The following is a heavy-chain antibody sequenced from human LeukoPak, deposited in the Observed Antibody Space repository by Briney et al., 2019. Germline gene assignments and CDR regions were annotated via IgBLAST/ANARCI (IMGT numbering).Heavy chain of an antibody. CDR1: GFNFDDYV. CDR3: AKDFGVYGSGTYYPLGY. D-gene: IGHD3-10*01. V-gene: IGHV3-9*01. CDR2: ISWNGGTI. J-gene: IGHJ4*02. Sequence: GRSLRLSCAASGFNFDDYVMHWVRQVPGKGLEWVSGISWNGGTIGYADSVKGRFTISRDNAKNSLFLQMNSLRAEDTALYYCAKDFGVYGSGTYYPLGYWGQGTLVTVSS.